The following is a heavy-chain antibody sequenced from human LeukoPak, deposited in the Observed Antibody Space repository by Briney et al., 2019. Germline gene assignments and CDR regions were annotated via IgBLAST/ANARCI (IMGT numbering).Heavy chain of an antibody. CDR1: GFTFGDYA. CDR2: IRSKAYGGTT. J-gene: IGHJ3*02. V-gene: IGHV3-49*04. Sequence: PGGSLRLSCTASGFTFGDYAMSWVRQAPGKGLEWVGFIRSKAYGGTTEYAASVKGRFTISRDDSKSIAYLQMNSLKTEDTAVYYCTSYGSGSYYNPDAFDIWGQGTMVTVSS. CDR3: TSYGSGSYYNPDAFDI. D-gene: IGHD3-10*01.